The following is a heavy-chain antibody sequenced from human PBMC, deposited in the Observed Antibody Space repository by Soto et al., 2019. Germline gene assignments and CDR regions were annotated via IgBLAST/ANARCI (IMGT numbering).Heavy chain of an antibody. Sequence: GASVKVSCKASGGTFTSHAVSWVRQAPGQGLEWMGGIIPMFGAANYALNFQGRVTITADEPTGTAYMELSSLRSEDTAVYYCARHDSSAQNAFDIWGQGTMVTVSS. CDR1: GGTFTSHA. D-gene: IGHD3-22*01. J-gene: IGHJ3*02. CDR2: IIPMFGAA. V-gene: IGHV1-69*13. CDR3: ARHDSSAQNAFDI.